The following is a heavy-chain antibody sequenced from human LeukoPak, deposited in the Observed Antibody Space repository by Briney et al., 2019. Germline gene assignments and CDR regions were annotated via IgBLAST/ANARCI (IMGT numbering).Heavy chain of an antibody. CDR1: GGSFSGYY. J-gene: IGHJ4*02. CDR3: AATTPSSWYPFDY. D-gene: IGHD6-13*01. V-gene: IGHV4-34*01. Sequence: SETLSLTCAVYGGSFSGYYWSWIRQPPGKGLEWIGEINHSGSTNYNPSLKSRVTISVDTSKNQFSLKLSSVTAADTAVYYCAATTPSSWYPFDYWGQGTLVTVSS. CDR2: INHSGST.